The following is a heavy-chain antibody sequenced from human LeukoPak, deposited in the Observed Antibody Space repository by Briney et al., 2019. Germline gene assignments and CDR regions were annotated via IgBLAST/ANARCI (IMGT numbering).Heavy chain of an antibody. CDR1: GGSISSGGYS. J-gene: IGHJ4*02. CDR2: IYHSGST. Sequence: SETLSLTCAVSGGSISSGGYSWSWIRQPPGKGLGWIGYIYHSGSTYYNPSLKSRVTISVDRSKNQFSLKLSSVTAADTAVYYCARSGYSGYDYVDYWGQGTLVTVSS. CDR3: ARSGYSGYDYVDY. D-gene: IGHD5-12*01. V-gene: IGHV4-30-2*01.